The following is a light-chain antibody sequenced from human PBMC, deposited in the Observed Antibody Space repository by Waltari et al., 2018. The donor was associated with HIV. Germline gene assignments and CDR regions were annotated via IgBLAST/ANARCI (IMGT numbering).Light chain of an antibody. V-gene: IGLV2-23*01. CDR1: SSDVGSYNL. J-gene: IGLJ2*01. Sequence: QSALTQPASVSGSPGQSITISCTGTSSDVGSYNLVSWYQQHPGKAPKLMIYEGSKRPSGVSNRFPGSKAGNTASLTISGPQAEDEADYYCCSYAGSSTLVFGGGTKLTVL. CDR2: EGS. CDR3: CSYAGSSTLV.